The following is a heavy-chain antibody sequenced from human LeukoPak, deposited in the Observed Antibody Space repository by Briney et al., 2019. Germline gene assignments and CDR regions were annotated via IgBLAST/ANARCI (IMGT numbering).Heavy chain of an antibody. J-gene: IGHJ5*02. V-gene: IGHV1-2*02. CDR1: EYTFTAYY. D-gene: IGHD6-19*01. CDR2: INPNSGDT. CDR3: ARVGQWLVENDWFDP. Sequence: GASVKVSCKASEYTFTAYYVHRVRQAPGQGLEWMGWINPNSGDTNFAQNFQGRVTMTRDTSISTVYMELSRLRSDDTAVYYCARVGQWLVENDWFDPWGQGTLVTVSS.